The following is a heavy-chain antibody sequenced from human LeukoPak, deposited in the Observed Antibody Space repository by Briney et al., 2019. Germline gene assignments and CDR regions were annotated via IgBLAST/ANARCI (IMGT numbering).Heavy chain of an antibody. D-gene: IGHD3-9*01. J-gene: IGHJ6*03. CDR1: GFTFSSYG. CDR3: AKARMEYYDILTGTEHGYYMDV. V-gene: IGHV3-NL1*01. Sequence: GGSLRLSCAASGFTFSSYGMHWVRQAPGKGLEWVSGIGGYDHSTYYAESLRARFTISKDTSKNTLFLQMNSLRAEDTAVYYCAKARMEYYDILTGTEHGYYMDVWGKGTTVTISS. CDR2: IGGYDHST.